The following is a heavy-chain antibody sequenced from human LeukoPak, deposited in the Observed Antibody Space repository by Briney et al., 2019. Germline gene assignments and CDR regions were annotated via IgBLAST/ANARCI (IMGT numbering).Heavy chain of an antibody. CDR1: GGSISSSSYH. Sequence: SETLPLTCTVSGGSISSSSYHWGWIRQPPGKGLEWIGSIYYSGSTYYNPSLKSRVTISVDTSKNQFSLKLSSVTAADMAVYYCARQGLLWFGELFDYWGQGTLVTVSS. CDR2: IYYSGST. CDR3: ARQGLLWFGELFDY. V-gene: IGHV4-39*01. D-gene: IGHD3-10*01. J-gene: IGHJ4*02.